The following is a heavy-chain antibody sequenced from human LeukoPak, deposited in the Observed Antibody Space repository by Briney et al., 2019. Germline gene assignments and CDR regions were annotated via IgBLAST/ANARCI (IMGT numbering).Heavy chain of an antibody. J-gene: IGHJ4*02. D-gene: IGHD6-19*01. Sequence: SETLSLTCTVSGGSISSSSYYWGWIRQPPGKGLEWIGSIYYSGSTYYNPSLKSRVTISVDTSKNQFSLKLSSETAADTAVYYCARLLRSSGYYFDYWGQGTLVTASS. CDR1: GGSISSSSYY. CDR3: ARLLRSSGYYFDY. CDR2: IYYSGST. V-gene: IGHV4-39*01.